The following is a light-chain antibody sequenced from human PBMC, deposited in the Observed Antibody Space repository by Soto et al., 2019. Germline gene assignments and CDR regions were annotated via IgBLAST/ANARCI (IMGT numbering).Light chain of an antibody. CDR3: QQYGSSPLIS. Sequence: VLTQSPGTLSLSPGESATLSCRASQTVRITYLTWYQTKPGQAPRLLIFGASKRATGIPDRFSGSGSGRDFTLTISGLEPEDFAVYYCQQYGSSPLISFGQGTRLEI. V-gene: IGKV3-20*01. CDR2: GAS. J-gene: IGKJ5*01. CDR1: QTVRITY.